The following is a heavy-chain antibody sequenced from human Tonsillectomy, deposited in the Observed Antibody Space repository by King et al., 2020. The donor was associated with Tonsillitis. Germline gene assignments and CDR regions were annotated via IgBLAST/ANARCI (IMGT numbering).Heavy chain of an antibody. J-gene: IGHJ4*02. D-gene: IGHD2-21*02. CDR2: ISGSGAST. CDR3: AKDINVVTFPAAIPPDY. Sequence: VQLVESGGGWVQPGGSLRLSCAASGFTFSRYAMSWVRQAPGKGLEWVSGISGSGASTYYADSVKVRFTISRDNSKNTLYLQMNSLRAEDTAVYYCAKDINVVTFPAAIPPDYWGQGTLVTVSS. CDR1: GFTFSRYA. V-gene: IGHV3-23*04.